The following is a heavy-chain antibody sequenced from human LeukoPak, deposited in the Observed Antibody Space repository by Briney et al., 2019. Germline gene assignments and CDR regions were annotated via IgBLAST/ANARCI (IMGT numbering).Heavy chain of an antibody. D-gene: IGHD1-7*01. Sequence: GGSLRLSCAASRFTFSRYGMHWVRQAPGKGLEWVANIKQDGSEKYYVDSVKGRFTISRDNAKNSLYLQMNSLRAEDTAVYYCARDISPNYGGSRWFDPWGQGTLVTVSS. CDR1: RFTFSRYG. J-gene: IGHJ5*02. CDR3: ARDISPNYGGSRWFDP. V-gene: IGHV3-7*01. CDR2: IKQDGSEK.